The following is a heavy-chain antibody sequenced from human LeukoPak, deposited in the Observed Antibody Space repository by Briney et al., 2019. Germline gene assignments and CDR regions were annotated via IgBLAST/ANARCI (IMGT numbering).Heavy chain of an antibody. Sequence: ASVKVSCKASGYTFTSFYMHWVRQAPGQGLEWMGIINPSGGSTSYAQKFQGRVTMTRDTSTTTVYMELSSLRSEDTAVYYCARLPYCSGGSCYTDYWGQGTLVTVSS. CDR2: INPSGGST. V-gene: IGHV1-46*01. J-gene: IGHJ4*02. CDR1: GYTFTSFY. D-gene: IGHD2-15*01. CDR3: ARLPYCSGGSCYTDY.